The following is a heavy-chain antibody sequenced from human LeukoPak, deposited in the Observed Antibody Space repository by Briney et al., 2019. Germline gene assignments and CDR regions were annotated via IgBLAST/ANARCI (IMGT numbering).Heavy chain of an antibody. J-gene: IGHJ4*02. CDR1: GFTFSRYS. D-gene: IGHD6-13*01. V-gene: IGHV3-21*01. Sequence: PGGCLRLFCAGSGFTFSRYSMYWVRQAPGKGLEWVSSITTSSSYIYYAESVKGPFNISRDNAKNSVYLQMNSLRAEDTAVYYCARDLSSSWHTPTGYWGQGTLVTVSS. CDR3: ARDLSSSWHTPTGY. CDR2: ITTSSSYI.